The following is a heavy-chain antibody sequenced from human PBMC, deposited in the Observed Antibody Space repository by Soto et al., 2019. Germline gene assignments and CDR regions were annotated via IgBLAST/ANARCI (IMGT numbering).Heavy chain of an antibody. CDR3: ARGSTDSYPGSRIFDF. Sequence: EVQLLESGGDLKQPGGSLRLSCVASGLTFGSRAMSWVRQAPGEGLQWVSTITDTGGDAKYADSVRGRFVISRDNSKKTLYLQMTSLTAEDSAMYYCARGSTDSYPGSRIFDFWGRATLVTVSS. V-gene: IGHV3-23*01. D-gene: IGHD3-10*01. CDR2: ITDTGGDA. CDR1: GLTFGSRA. J-gene: IGHJ4*02.